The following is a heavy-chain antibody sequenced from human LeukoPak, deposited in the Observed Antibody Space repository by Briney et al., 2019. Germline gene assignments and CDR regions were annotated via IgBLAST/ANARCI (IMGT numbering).Heavy chain of an antibody. V-gene: IGHV1-69*04. Sequence: ASVKVSCKASGGTFSSYAISWVRQAPGQGLEWMGRIIPILGIANYAQKFQGRVTITADKSTSTAYMELSSLRSEDTAVYYCAREDLEDYVCSGYYPDYWWQGTLVTVSS. D-gene: IGHD3-22*01. CDR3: AREDLEDYVCSGYYPDY. J-gene: IGHJ4*02. CDR1: GGTFSSYA. CDR2: IIPILGIA.